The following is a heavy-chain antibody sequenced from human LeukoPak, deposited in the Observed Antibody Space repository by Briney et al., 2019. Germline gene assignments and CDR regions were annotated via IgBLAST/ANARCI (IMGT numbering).Heavy chain of an antibody. Sequence: PGGSLRLSCAASGFTFTNYWMSWVRQAPGKGLEWVANIRKDGSEEYYVDSVKGRFTISRDNAKNSLYLQMNSLRAEDTAVYYCARNTAMLYFDYWGQGTLVTVSS. CDR2: IRKDGSEE. CDR1: GFTFTNYW. CDR3: ARNTAMLYFDY. D-gene: IGHD5-18*01. J-gene: IGHJ4*02. V-gene: IGHV3-7*05.